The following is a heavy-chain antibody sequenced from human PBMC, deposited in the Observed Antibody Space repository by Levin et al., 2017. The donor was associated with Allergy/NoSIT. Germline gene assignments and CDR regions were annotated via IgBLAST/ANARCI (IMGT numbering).Heavy chain of an antibody. CDR2: ISYDGNKQ. V-gene: IGHV3-30*18. CDR1: GITLNIYG. Sequence: PGGSLRLSCAASGITLNIYGMHWVRQAPGKGLEWVAIISYDGNKQNYADSVKGRFTISRDNSKSTLYLQMNGLRAEDTAVYYCAKAQSTFCSGGTCYSTNFAYWGQGTPVTVSS. J-gene: IGHJ4*02. D-gene: IGHD2-15*01. CDR3: AKAQSTFCSGGTCYSTNFAY.